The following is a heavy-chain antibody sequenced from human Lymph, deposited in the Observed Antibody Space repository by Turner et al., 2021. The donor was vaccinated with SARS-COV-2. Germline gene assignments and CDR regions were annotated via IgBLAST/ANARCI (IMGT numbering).Heavy chain of an antibody. CDR2: IIPMLDIA. CDR1: GGTCSRYA. Sequence: QLQLVQSGAEVKKHGSSVMVSCKPPGGTCSRYAISWVRQAPEKGLEWMVGIIPMLDIANYAQKFQGRVTITADKSTSTAYMELSSLKSEDTAVYYCARDVTGPLGYWGQGTLVTVSS. CDR3: ARDVTGPLGY. D-gene: IGHD1-20*01. J-gene: IGHJ4*02. V-gene: IGHV1-69*10.